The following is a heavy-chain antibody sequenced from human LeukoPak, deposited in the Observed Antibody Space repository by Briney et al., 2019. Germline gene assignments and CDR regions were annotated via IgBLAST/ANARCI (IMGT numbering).Heavy chain of an antibody. D-gene: IGHD3-10*01. J-gene: IGHJ5*02. CDR3: ARVPRRGERFDP. V-gene: IGHV1-8*01. CDR2: MNPISGDT. Sequence: VKVSCKASGYTFTSYDVNWVRQATGQGLEWMGWMNPISGDTGYALKFQGRVTMSRNTSISTAYMELGSLRSEDTAVYYCARVPRRGERFDPWGQGTLVTVSS. CDR1: GYTFTSYD.